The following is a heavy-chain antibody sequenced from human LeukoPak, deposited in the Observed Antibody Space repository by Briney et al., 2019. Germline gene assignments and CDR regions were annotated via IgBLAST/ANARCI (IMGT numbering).Heavy chain of an antibody. CDR1: GITFSNYA. D-gene: IGHD4-23*01. J-gene: IGHJ4*02. CDR2: IRSDGSDK. Sequence: GGSLRLSCAASGITFSNYANHWVRQAPGKGLEWVAYIRSDGSDKYYVDSVKGRFTISRDNSKNTLYLQMNSLRTEDTAVYYCASGGNLGTYFFDYRGQGTLVTVSS. CDR3: ASGGNLGTYFFDY. V-gene: IGHV3-30*02.